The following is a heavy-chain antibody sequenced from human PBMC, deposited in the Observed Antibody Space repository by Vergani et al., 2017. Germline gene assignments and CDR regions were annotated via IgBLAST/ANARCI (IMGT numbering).Heavy chain of an antibody. J-gene: IGHJ3*02. CDR3: VRVKGSNWNDHLYDI. CDR2: IRNKANDYTT. Sequence: EVQMVESGGGLVKPGGSLRLSCVASGFPFSHYSMDWVRQAPGKGLEWVGRIRNKANDYTTQYAASVKGRFTISRDDSKSYLYLQMNSLQTEDTALYYCVRVKGSNWNDHLYDIWGQGTLVTVSS. V-gene: IGHV3-72*01. CDR1: GFPFSHYS. D-gene: IGHD1-1*01.